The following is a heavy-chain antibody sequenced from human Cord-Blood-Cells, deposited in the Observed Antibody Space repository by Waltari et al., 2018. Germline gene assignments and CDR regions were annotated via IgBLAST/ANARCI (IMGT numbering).Heavy chain of an antibody. V-gene: IGHV4-34*01. J-gene: IGHJ4*02. D-gene: IGHD2-21*02. CDR2: INHSGST. Sequence: QVQLQQWGAGLLKPSETLSLICAGYGGSFSGYYWSWIRQPPGKGLEWIGEINHSGSTNYNPSLKSRVTISVDTSKNQFSLKLSSVTAADTAVYYCARVVVTAIPDYWGQGTLVTVSS. CDR3: ARVVVTAIPDY. CDR1: GGSFSGYY.